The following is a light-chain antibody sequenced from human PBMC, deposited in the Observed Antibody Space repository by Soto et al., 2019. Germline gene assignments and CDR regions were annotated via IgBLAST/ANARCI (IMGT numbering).Light chain of an antibody. V-gene: IGKV3-15*01. CDR3: QQYNNWPPWT. CDR2: GAS. CDR1: QSVSSN. Sequence: EIVMTQSPATLSVSPGERATLSCRASQSVSSNLAWYQQKPGQAPRLLIYGASTRYAGIPARFSGSGSGTEFTLTISSLLSEDFPVYDCQQYNNWPPWTFGRGTKVEIK. J-gene: IGKJ1*01.